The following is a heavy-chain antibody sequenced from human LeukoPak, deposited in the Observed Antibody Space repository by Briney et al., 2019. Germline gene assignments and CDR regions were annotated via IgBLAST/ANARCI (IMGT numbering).Heavy chain of an antibody. J-gene: IGHJ5*02. V-gene: IGHV3-11*04. CDR2: ISASGNII. CDR3: AREGGTAILNWFDP. Sequence: PGGSLRLSCVASGFPFRDYYFSWVRQAPGQGLEWLSFISASGNIIHYEDSVKGRFTISRDNAKNSLYLQMNSLRAEDTAVYYCAREGGTAILNWFDPWGQGTLVTVSS. CDR1: GFPFRDYY. D-gene: IGHD5-18*01.